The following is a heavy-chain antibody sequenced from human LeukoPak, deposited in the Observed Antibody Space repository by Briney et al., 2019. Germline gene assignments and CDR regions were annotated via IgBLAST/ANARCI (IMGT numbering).Heavy chain of an antibody. J-gene: IGHJ5*02. CDR3: AREPGIAVAGTWFDP. V-gene: IGHV4-38-2*02. CDR2: IYHSGST. Sequence: SETLSLTCAVYGGSFSGYYWGWIRQPPGKGLEWIGSIYHSGSTYYNPSLKSRVTISVDTSKNQFSLKLSSVTAADTAVYYCAREPGIAVAGTWFDPWGQGTLVTVSS. CDR1: GGSFSGYY. D-gene: IGHD6-19*01.